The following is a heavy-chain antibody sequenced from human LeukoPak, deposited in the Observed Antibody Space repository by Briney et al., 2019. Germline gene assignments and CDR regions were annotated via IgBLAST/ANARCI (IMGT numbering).Heavy chain of an antibody. CDR2: ISLTGGST. V-gene: IGHV3-23*01. Sequence: GGSLRLSCAASGFTFRNYAMSGVREAPGKGLEWVSIISLTGGSTYYADSVKGRFTISRDNSKNTLYLHINSLRAEDTARYYCVRRGSYFDYWGQGTLVAVSS. CDR1: GFTFRNYA. D-gene: IGHD6-6*01. J-gene: IGHJ4*02. CDR3: VRRGSYFDY.